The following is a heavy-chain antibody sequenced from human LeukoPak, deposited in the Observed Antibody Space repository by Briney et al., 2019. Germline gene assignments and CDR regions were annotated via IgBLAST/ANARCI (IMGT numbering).Heavy chain of an antibody. D-gene: IGHD6-13*01. J-gene: IGHJ4*02. CDR3: AREYRIAAAGHFDY. Sequence: GGSLRLSCAASGFTFSSYEMNWVRQAPGKGLEWTSYISSSGSTRYYADSMKGRFTISRDNAKNSLYLQMNSLRAEDTAVYYCAREYRIAAAGHFDYWGQGTLVTVSS. V-gene: IGHV3-48*03. CDR1: GFTFSSYE. CDR2: ISSSGSTR.